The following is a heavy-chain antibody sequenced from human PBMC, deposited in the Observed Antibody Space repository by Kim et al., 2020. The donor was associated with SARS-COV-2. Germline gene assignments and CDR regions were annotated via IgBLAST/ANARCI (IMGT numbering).Heavy chain of an antibody. Sequence: GESLKISCKGSGYSFTSYWIGWVRQMPGKGLEWMGIIYPGDSDTRYSPSFQGQVTISADKSISTAYLQWSSLKASDTAMYYCARHASYYDSSSYSVVDYWGQRTLVTVSS. J-gene: IGHJ4*02. V-gene: IGHV5-51*01. D-gene: IGHD3-22*01. CDR1: GYSFTSYW. CDR3: ARHASYYDSSSYSVVDY. CDR2: IYPGDSDT.